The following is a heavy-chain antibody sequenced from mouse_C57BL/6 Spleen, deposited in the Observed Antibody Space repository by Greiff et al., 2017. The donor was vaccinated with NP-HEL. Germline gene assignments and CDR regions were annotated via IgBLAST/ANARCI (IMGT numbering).Heavy chain of an antibody. CDR3: ARSGVYYYGSSYDFAH. V-gene: IGHV1-80*01. CDR2: IYPGDGDT. D-gene: IGHD1-1*01. CDR1: GYAFSSYW. Sequence: QVQLQQSGAELVKPGASVKISCKASGYAFSSYWMNWVKQRPGKGLEWIGQIYPGDGDTNYNGKFKGKATLTADKSSSTAYMQLSSLTSEDSAVYFCARSGVYYYGSSYDFAHWGQGTLVTVSA. J-gene: IGHJ3*01.